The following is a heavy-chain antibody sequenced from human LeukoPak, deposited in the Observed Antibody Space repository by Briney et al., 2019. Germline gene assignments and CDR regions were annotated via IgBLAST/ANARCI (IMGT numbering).Heavy chain of an antibody. D-gene: IGHD3-10*01. Sequence: GGPLRLSCAASGFTFSSSSMNSVRQAPGKGLESVSSISSSSSYIYYADSVKGRFTISRDNAKNSLYLQMNSLRAEDTAVYYCASLTMVRGDGMDVWGQGTTVIVSS. CDR2: ISSSSSYI. V-gene: IGHV3-21*01. CDR1: GFTFSSSS. CDR3: ASLTMVRGDGMDV. J-gene: IGHJ6*02.